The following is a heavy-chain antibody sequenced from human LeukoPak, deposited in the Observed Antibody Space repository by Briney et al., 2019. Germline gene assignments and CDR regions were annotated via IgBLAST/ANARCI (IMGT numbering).Heavy chain of an antibody. Sequence: ASVKVSCKASGYTFTSYGISWVRQAPGQGLEWMGWISAYNGNTNYAQKFRGRVTMTTDTSTSTAYMELRSLRSDDTAVYYCARDAEIYSSGWSWGQGTLVTVSS. J-gene: IGHJ4*02. CDR2: ISAYNGNT. D-gene: IGHD6-19*01. V-gene: IGHV1-18*01. CDR1: GYTFTSYG. CDR3: ARDAEIYSSGWS.